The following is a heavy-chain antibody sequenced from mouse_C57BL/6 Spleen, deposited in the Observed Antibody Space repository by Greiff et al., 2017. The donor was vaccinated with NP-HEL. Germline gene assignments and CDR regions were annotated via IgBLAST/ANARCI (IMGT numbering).Heavy chain of an antibody. D-gene: IGHD1-1*01. Sequence: EVKLVESGGGLVKPGGSLKLSCAASGFTFSSYTMSWVRQTPEKRLEWVATISGGGGNTYYPDSVKGRFTISRDNAKNTLYLQMSRLGSEDTALYYCARGYYYGGSYMFWYFDVGGTGTTVTVSS. V-gene: IGHV5-9*01. J-gene: IGHJ1*03. CDR3: ARGYYYGGSYMFWYFDV. CDR1: GFTFSSYT. CDR2: ISGGGGNT.